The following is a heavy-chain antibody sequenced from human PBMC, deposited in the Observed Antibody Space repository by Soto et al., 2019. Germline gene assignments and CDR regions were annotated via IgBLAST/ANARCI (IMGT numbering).Heavy chain of an antibody. CDR3: AKQTIKVPLRFDY. J-gene: IGHJ4*02. Sequence: EVQLLESGGGLVQPGGSLRLSCAASGFTFSTYAMAWVRQAPGKGLEWVSSISSSSGSTFYADSVKGRFTISRDNSENTLSLQMNSLRAEDTAVYYCAKQTIKVPLRFDYWGQGTLVTVSS. V-gene: IGHV3-23*01. CDR1: GFTFSTYA. D-gene: IGHD3-9*01. CDR2: ISSSSGST.